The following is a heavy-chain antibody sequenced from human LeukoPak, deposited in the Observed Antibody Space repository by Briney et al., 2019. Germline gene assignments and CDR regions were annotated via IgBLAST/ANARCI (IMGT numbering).Heavy chain of an antibody. Sequence: GESLKTSCQASGYSFTNYWIAWVRQMPGEGPEWMAIINPGDSDTRYSPSFQGQVTISADKSINTAYLQWSSLKASDTAIYYCARPDSTGYYTDWGQGTLVTVSS. D-gene: IGHD3-22*01. CDR3: ARPDSTGYYTD. J-gene: IGHJ4*02. V-gene: IGHV5-51*01. CDR2: INPGDSDT. CDR1: GYSFTNYW.